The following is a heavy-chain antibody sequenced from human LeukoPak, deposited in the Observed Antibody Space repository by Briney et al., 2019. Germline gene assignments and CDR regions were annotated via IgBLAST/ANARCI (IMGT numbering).Heavy chain of an antibody. D-gene: IGHD3-22*01. J-gene: IGHJ4*02. CDR1: GFTFISYW. CDR2: INSDGSTT. Sequence: PGGSLRLSCAASGFTFISYWMHWVRQAPGKGLVWVSRINSDGSTTSYAASVKGRFTISRDTAKNTLYLQMNSLRAEDTAVYYCARGHHYYDSSAYYYWGQGNLVTVSS. V-gene: IGHV3-74*01. CDR3: ARGHHYYDSSAYYY.